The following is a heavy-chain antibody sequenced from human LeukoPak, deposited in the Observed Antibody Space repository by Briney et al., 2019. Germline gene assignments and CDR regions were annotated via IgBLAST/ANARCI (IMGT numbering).Heavy chain of an antibody. Sequence: GSLRLSCAASGFTFSSYEMNWVRQAPGKGLGWIGYIYYSGSTYYNPSLKSRVTISIDTSKNQFSLKLSSVTAADTAVYYCAREIVGATGSPFHIWGQGTMVTVSS. CDR3: AREIVGATGSPFHI. CDR1: GFTFSSYE. V-gene: IGHV4-59*12. CDR2: IYYSGST. D-gene: IGHD1-26*01. J-gene: IGHJ3*02.